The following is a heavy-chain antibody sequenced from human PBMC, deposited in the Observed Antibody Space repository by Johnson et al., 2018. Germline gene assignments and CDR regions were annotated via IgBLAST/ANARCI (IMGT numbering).Heavy chain of an antibody. CDR3: ARGGMNHGFDI. J-gene: IGHJ3*02. CDR1: GFTFSSYW. V-gene: IGHV3-74*01. D-gene: IGHD3-16*01. Sequence: VQLQESGGGLVQPGGSLRLSCAASGFTFSSYWMHWVRQAPAKGLVWVSRINSDGSDTIYADSVKGQFTVSRDNAKSTLYLQMNSLRAEDTAVYYCARGGMNHGFDIWGQGTMVTVSS. CDR2: INSDGSDT.